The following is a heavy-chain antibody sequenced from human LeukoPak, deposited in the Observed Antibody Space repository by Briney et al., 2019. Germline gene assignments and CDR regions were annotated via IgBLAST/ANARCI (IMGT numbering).Heavy chain of an antibody. CDR2: ISTSGGTT. J-gene: IGHJ4*02. CDR3: ARRLVTAGITDFFDS. CDR1: GFTFSSCA. Sequence: GGSLRLSCAASGFTFSSCAMSWVRQAPGKGLEWVSIISTSGGTTHYADSVKGRFTISRDNSKSTLYLQMNGLTAEDTALYYCARRLVTAGITDFFDSWGQGTLVSVSS. D-gene: IGHD2-2*01. V-gene: IGHV3-23*01.